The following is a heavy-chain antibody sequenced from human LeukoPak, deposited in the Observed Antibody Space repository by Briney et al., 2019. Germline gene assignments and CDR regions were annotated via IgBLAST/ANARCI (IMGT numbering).Heavy chain of an antibody. Sequence: SETLSLTCTVSGGSISNKYWSWIRQPPGKGLEWIGSIYSSGSTYYNASLQSRVTISIETSKNQISLRLNSVTAADTAMYYCAKSGGYGLIDYWGQGTLVTVSS. CDR2: IYSSGST. D-gene: IGHD1-26*01. V-gene: IGHV4-59*04. CDR3: AKSGGYGLIDY. J-gene: IGHJ4*02. CDR1: GGSISNKY.